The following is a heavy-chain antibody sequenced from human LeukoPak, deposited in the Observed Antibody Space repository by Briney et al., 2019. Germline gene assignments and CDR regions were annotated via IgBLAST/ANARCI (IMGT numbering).Heavy chain of an antibody. V-gene: IGHV3-30-3*01. CDR2: ISYDGNNK. J-gene: IGHJ5*02. CDR3: ARDPSGSEGRLRFDP. CDR1: GFIYSSYA. D-gene: IGHD6-25*01. Sequence: PGGSLRLSCAASGFIYSSYAMHWVRQAPGKGLEWVAVISYDGNNKYYADSVKGRFTISRDNSRNTLYLQMNSLRPDDTAVYYCARDPSGSEGRLRFDPWGQGTLVTVSS.